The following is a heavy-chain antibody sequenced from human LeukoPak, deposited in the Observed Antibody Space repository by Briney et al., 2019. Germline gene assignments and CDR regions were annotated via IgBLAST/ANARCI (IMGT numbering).Heavy chain of an antibody. J-gene: IGHJ2*01. CDR2: IYYSGST. CDR3: ARGASSSWYPTGLDWRPKVKWYLDL. V-gene: IGHV4-59*01. CDR1: GGSINGYY. D-gene: IGHD3-22*01. Sequence: SETLSLTCTVSGGSINGYYWSWIRQPPGKGLEWIGYIYYSGSTNYNPSLKSRVTISVDTSKNQFSLRLSSVTAADTAVYYCARGASSSWYPTGLDWRPKVKWYLDLWGRGTLVTVSS.